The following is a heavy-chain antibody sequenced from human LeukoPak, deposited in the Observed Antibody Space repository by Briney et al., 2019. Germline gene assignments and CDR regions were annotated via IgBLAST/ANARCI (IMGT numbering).Heavy chain of an antibody. Sequence: GGSLRLSCAASGFTFSSYAMSWVRQAPGKGLEWVSSISRDGSNTKYADSVEGRFTISRDNAKKTLCLQMNSLRAEDTAVYYCVKDGGNYDFDYWGQGTLVTVSS. D-gene: IGHD4-23*01. J-gene: IGHJ4*02. CDR3: VKDGGNYDFDY. V-gene: IGHV3-23*01. CDR1: GFTFSSYA. CDR2: ISRDGSNT.